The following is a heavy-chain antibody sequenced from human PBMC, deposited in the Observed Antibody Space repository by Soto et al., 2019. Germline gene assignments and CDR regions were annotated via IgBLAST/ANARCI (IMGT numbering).Heavy chain of an antibody. CDR1: GYTFTSYG. V-gene: IGHV1-18*04. Sequence: QVQLLQSGAAWKKPGASGKVSCKASGYTFTSYGISWFRQAHGRGHEWMGWISAYNGNKNYALKLQGRVTMTTDTSTSTAYMELRSLGYDDTAVYYCARQGGSRVRSFDYCGQGTLVTVSS. CDR3: ARQGGSRVRSFDY. D-gene: IGHD6-13*01. J-gene: IGHJ4*02. CDR2: ISAYNGNK.